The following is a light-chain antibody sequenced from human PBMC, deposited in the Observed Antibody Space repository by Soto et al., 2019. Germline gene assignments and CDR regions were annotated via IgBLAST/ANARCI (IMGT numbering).Light chain of an antibody. CDR3: QQYNTYPLT. Sequence: DIQMTQSPSSLSASVGDRVTITCRASQAIRNSLAWYQQKPGKVPSLLIYAASTLQPGVPSRFSGSGSGTDFTLTISSLQPEDVATYYCQQYNTYPLTFGGGTKVEI. CDR1: QAIRNS. V-gene: IGKV1-27*01. J-gene: IGKJ4*01. CDR2: AAS.